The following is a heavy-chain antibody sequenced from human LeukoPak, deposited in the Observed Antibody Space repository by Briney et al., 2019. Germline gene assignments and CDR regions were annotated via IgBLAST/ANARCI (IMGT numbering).Heavy chain of an antibody. V-gene: IGHV3-7*01. CDR3: ARDLSSDFWSGYYPLNWFDP. J-gene: IGHJ5*02. CDR1: GFTFSSYW. D-gene: IGHD3-3*01. Sequence: GGSLRLSCAASGFTFSSYWMSWVRQAPGKGLEWVANIKQDGSEKYYVDSVKGRFTISRDNAKNSLYLQMNSLRAEDTAVYYCARDLSSDFWSGYYPLNWFDPWGQGTLVTVSS. CDR2: IKQDGSEK.